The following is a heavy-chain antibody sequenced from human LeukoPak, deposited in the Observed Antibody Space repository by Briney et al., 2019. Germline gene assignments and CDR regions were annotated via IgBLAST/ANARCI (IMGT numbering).Heavy chain of an antibody. D-gene: IGHD6-13*01. CDR2: IIPILGIA. CDR3: ARGSAAGNY. Sequence: SVKVSCKASGGTFSSYAISWVRQAPGQGLEWMGRIIPILGIANYAQKFQGRVTITADKSTSTAYMVLSSLRSEDTAVYYCARGSAAGNYWGQGTLVTVSS. CDR1: GGTFSSYA. V-gene: IGHV1-69*04. J-gene: IGHJ4*02.